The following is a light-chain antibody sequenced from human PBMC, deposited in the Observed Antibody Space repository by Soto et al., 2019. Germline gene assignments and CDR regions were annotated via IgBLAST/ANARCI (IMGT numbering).Light chain of an antibody. CDR3: KQYGTSPQT. Sequence: EIVVTQSPGTLSLSPGGRATLSCRASQSVSRNYLAGYQPTPVQPPGPLIYLASIRATGIPDRLSGSGSGTDFTLTIRRLEPEECAVYYCKQYGTSPQTFGQGTK. CDR1: QSVSRNY. J-gene: IGKJ1*01. V-gene: IGKV3-20*01. CDR2: LAS.